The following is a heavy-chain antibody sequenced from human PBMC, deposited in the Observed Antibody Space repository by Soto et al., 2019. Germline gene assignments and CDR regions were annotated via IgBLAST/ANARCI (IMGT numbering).Heavy chain of an antibody. V-gene: IGHV3-23*01. CDR3: AKDVGSYYIFYYYYYMDV. J-gene: IGHJ6*03. CDR2: ISGSGGST. D-gene: IGHD3-10*01. CDR1: GFTFSSYA. Sequence: EVQLLESGGGLVQPGGSLRLSCAASGFTFSSYAMSWVRQAPGKGLEWVSAISGSGGSTYYADSVKGRFTISRDNSKNTLYLQMNSLRAEDTAVYYCAKDVGSYYIFYYYYYMDVWGKGTTVTVSS.